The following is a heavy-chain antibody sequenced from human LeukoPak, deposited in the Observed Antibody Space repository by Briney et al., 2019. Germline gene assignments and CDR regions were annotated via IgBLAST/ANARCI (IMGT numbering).Heavy chain of an antibody. J-gene: IGHJ5*02. V-gene: IGHV4-61*02. CDR2: IYASGST. D-gene: IGHD6-13*01. Sequence: PSQTLSLTCTVSGGSISSGSYYWSWIRQPAGKGLEWIGRIYASGSTNYNSSLKSRVTISVDTSKNQFSLKLSSVTAADTAVYYCACSSWYVGSWFDPWGQGTLVTVSS. CDR1: GGSISSGSYY. CDR3: ACSSWYVGSWFDP.